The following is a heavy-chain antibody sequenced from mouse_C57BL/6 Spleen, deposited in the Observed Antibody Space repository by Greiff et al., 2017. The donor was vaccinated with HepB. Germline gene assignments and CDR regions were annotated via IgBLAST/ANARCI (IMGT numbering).Heavy chain of an antibody. V-gene: IGHV1-80*01. CDR1: GYAFSSYW. CDR2: IYPGDGGT. CDR3: ARRRNWDDDYFDY. Sequence: VQLQQSGAELVKPGASVKISCKASGYAFSSYWMNWVKQRPGKGLEWIGQIYPGDGGTNYNGKFKGKATLTADKSSSTAYMQLSSLTSEDSAVYFCARRRNWDDDYFDYWGQGTTLTVSS. J-gene: IGHJ2*01. D-gene: IGHD4-1*01.